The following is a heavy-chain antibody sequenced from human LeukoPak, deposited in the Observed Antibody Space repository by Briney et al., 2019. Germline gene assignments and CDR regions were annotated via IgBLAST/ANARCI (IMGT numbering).Heavy chain of an antibody. CDR1: GYTFTGYY. CDR2: INPNSGGT. V-gene: IGHV1-2*02. J-gene: IGHJ3*02. D-gene: IGHD4-17*01. CDR3: AREMIGDDYGDYPHAFDI. Sequence: ASVTVSCKASGYTFTGYYMHWVRQAPGQGLEWMGWINPNSGGTNYAQKFQGRVTMTRDTSISTAYMELSRLRSDDTAVYYCAREMIGDDYGDYPHAFDIWGQGTMVTVSS.